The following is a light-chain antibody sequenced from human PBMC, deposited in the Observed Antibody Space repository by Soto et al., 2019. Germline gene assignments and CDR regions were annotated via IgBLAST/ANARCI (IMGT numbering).Light chain of an antibody. J-gene: IGKJ5*01. V-gene: IGKV1-9*01. CDR3: QHFGGALPVT. Sequence: ILFAQSPSSLSASVGDVVTFTCRASQGIDSSFAWYQQKPGKAPKLLIYAASSLQSGVPSRFSGSGSGTDFTLTISRLEPEDFAVYYCQHFGGALPVTVGQGTRLEIK. CDR1: QGIDSS. CDR2: AAS.